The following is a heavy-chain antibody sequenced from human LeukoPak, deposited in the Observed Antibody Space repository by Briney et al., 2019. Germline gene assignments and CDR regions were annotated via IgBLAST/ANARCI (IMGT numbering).Heavy chain of an antibody. J-gene: IGHJ1*01. CDR1: GGSFSGYY. CDR2: INHSGST. D-gene: IGHD2-2*02. Sequence: SETLSLTCAVYGGSFSGYYWSWIRQPPGKGLEWIGEINHSGSTNYNPSLKSRVTISVDTSKNQFSLKLSSVTAADTAVYYCARGSAAILRYFQHWGQGTLVTVSS. V-gene: IGHV4-34*01. CDR3: ARGSAAILRYFQH.